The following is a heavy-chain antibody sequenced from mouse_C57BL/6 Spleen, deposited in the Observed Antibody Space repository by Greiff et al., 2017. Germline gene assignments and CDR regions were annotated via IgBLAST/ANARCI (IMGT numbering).Heavy chain of an antibody. Sequence: VKLQQPGAELVKPGASVKLSCKASGYTFTSYWMHWVKQRPGRGLEWIGRIDPNSGGTKYNEKFKSKATMAVDKPSSTANMQLSSLTSEDSAVYCGERKGGYDCGYFDVWGTGTTVTVSS. CDR2: IDPNSGGT. CDR3: ERKGGYDCGYFDV. CDR1: GYTFTSYW. J-gene: IGHJ1*03. V-gene: IGHV1-72*01. D-gene: IGHD2-4*01.